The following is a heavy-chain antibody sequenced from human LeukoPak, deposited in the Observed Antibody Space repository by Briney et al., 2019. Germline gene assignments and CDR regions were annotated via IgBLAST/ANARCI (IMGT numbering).Heavy chain of an antibody. Sequence: PGGSLRLSCAASGFTVSSNYMSWVRQAPGKGLEWVSSISSSSSYIYYADSVKGRFTISRDNAKNSLYLQMNSLRAEDTAVYYCARAPEGPYGSGSYYKDYWGQGTLVTVSS. CDR2: ISSSSSYI. J-gene: IGHJ4*02. D-gene: IGHD3-10*01. CDR3: ARAPEGPYGSGSYYKDY. CDR1: GFTVSSNY. V-gene: IGHV3-21*01.